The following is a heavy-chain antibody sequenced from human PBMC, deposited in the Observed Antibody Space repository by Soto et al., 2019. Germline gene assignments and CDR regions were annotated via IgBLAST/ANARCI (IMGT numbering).Heavy chain of an antibody. J-gene: IGHJ6*02. CDR1: GYTFTSYY. Sequence: RASVKVSCKASGYTFTSYYMHWVRQAPGQGLEWMGIINPSGGSTSYAQKFQGRVTMTRDTSTSTVYMELSSLRSEDTAVYYCACARGYCRTAGCYDQGYYGMDVWGQGTTVTVSS. V-gene: IGHV1-46*01. D-gene: IGHD2-2*01. CDR3: ACARGYCRTAGCYDQGYYGMDV. CDR2: INPSGGST.